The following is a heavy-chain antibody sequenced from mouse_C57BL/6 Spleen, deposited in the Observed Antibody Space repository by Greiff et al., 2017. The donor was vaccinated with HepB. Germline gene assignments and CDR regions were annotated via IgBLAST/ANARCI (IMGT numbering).Heavy chain of an antibody. D-gene: IGHD1-1*01. V-gene: IGHV1-39*01. CDR2: INPNYGTT. J-gene: IGHJ1*03. Sequence: EVQLQQSGPELVKPGASVKISCKASGYSFTDYNMNWVKQSNGKSLEWIGVINPNYGTTSYNQKFQGKATLTVDQSSSTAYMPLNILTSEDPAVYYCARSFNDYVSSYRYFDVWGTGTTVTVSS. CDR3: ARSFNDYVSSYRYFDV. CDR1: GYSFTDYN.